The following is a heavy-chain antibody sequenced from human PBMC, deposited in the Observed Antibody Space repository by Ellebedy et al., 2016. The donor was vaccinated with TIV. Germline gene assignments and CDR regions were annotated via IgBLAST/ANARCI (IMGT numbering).Heavy chain of an antibody. J-gene: IGHJ2*01. CDR2: LTTGGVT. CDR3: AKGGSKSGYSFDL. V-gene: IGHV3-23*01. CDR1: GFTFSTYA. D-gene: IGHD3-3*01. Sequence: PGGSLRLSCVVAGFTFSTYAMRWFRQAPGKGLEWVSALTTGGVTFYADSVKGRFTISRDSSKNTLYLQMNSLRVEDTAVYYCAKGGSKSGYSFDLWGRGTLVTVSS.